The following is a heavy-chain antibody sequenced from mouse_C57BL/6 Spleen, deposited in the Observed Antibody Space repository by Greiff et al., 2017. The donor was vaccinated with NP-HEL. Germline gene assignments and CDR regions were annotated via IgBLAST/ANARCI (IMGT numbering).Heavy chain of an antibody. CDR1: GYTFTSYW. V-gene: IGHV1-69*01. CDR2: IDPSDSYT. CDR3: ASGSYCYGSSFYSMDY. D-gene: IGHD1-1*01. Sequence: QVQLQQPGAELVMPGASVKLSCKASGYTFTSYWMHWVKQRPGQGLEWIGEIDPSDSYTNYNQKFKGKSTLTVDKSSSTAYMQLSSLTSEDSAVYYCASGSYCYGSSFYSMDYWGQGTSVTVSS. J-gene: IGHJ4*01.